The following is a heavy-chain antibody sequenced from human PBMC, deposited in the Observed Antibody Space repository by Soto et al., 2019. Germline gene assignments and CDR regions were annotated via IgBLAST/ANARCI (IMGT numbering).Heavy chain of an antibody. Sequence: GGSLRLSCAASGFTFSSYAMSWVRQAPGKGLEWVSAISGSGGSTYYADSVKGRFTISRDNSKNTLYLQMNSLRAEDTAVYYCAKDPSSGYEDLTQFDYWGQGTLVTVSS. D-gene: IGHD5-12*01. CDR3: AKDPSSGYEDLTQFDY. J-gene: IGHJ4*02. V-gene: IGHV3-23*01. CDR2: ISGSGGST. CDR1: GFTFSSYA.